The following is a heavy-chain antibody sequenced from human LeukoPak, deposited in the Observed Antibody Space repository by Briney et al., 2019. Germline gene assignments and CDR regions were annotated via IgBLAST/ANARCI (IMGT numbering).Heavy chain of an antibody. CDR1: GGTFSSYA. CDR3: ARSSADFWSGSPADV. Sequence: RASVKVSCKASGGTFSSYAISWVRQTPGQGLEWMGGIIPIFGTANYAQKFQGRVTITTDESTSTAYMELSSLRFEDTAVYYCARSSADFWSGSPADVWGKGTTVTVSS. D-gene: IGHD3-3*01. J-gene: IGHJ6*04. V-gene: IGHV1-69*05. CDR2: IIPIFGTA.